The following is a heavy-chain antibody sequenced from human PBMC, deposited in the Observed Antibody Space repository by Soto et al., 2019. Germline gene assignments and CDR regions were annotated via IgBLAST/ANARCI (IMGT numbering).Heavy chain of an antibody. CDR3: ARISEGVVVSAWTSYFDY. J-gene: IGHJ4*02. V-gene: IGHV2-5*02. CDR2: IYWDDDK. CDR1: GFSLTTSGVC. Sequence: SGPTLVNPTQTLTLTCTFSGFSLTTSGVCVGWIRQPPGKALEWLTVIYWDDDKRYSPSLQNRLTITKDTSKNQVVLTMTNMDPVDTATYYCARISEGVVVSAWTSYFDYWGQGALVTVSS. D-gene: IGHD2-21*02.